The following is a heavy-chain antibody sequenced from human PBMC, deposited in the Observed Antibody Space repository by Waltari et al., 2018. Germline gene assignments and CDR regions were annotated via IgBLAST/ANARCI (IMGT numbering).Heavy chain of an antibody. CDR2: VSRNNYT. D-gene: IGHD3-16*02. Sequence: DVQLVASGGALIQGGGSRRLSASVSGFAVTDTSVTWARQASGRGREWVAVVSRNNYTNYADSVAGRFIISRDISKNTLYLQMYSLRLEDTAVYFCARGLTDTYHYHYYMDVWGRGTTVTVSS. CDR1: GFAVTDTS. J-gene: IGHJ6*03. V-gene: IGHV3-53*01. CDR3: ARGLTDTYHYHYYMDV.